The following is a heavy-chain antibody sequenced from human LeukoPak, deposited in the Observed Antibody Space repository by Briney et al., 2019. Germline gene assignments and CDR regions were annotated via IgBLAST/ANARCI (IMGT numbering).Heavy chain of an antibody. Sequence: ASVKVSCKASGYTFSSYYMHWVRQAAGQGLEWMRIINPSGGSTSYAQKFQGRVTMTRDTSTSTVYMELSSLRSEDTAVYYCARAGVNGMDVWGQGTTVTVSS. J-gene: IGHJ6*02. D-gene: IGHD4-23*01. CDR2: INPSGGST. CDR1: GYTFSSYY. CDR3: ARAGVNGMDV. V-gene: IGHV1-46*01.